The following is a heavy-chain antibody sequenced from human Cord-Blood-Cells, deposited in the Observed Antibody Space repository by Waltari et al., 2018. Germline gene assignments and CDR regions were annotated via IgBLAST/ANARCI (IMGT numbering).Heavy chain of an antibody. J-gene: IGHJ4*02. CDR1: GYTFTSYD. Sequence: QVQLVQSGAEVKKPGASVKVSCKASGYTFTSYDIHWVRQATGQGLEWVGGRNPNSGDTGDEQRFQGRVTMTRDTSISTAYRELSSLRPEDTAVYYWASGRRRTPGDYWGQGTLVTVSS. D-gene: IGHD2-15*01. CDR2: RNPNSGDT. V-gene: IGHV1-8*02. CDR3: ASGRRRTPGDY.